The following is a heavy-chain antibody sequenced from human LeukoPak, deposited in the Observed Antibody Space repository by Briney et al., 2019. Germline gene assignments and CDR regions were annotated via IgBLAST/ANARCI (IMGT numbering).Heavy chain of an antibody. CDR2: INHSGST. J-gene: IGHJ4*02. CDR1: GESFSGYY. V-gene: IGHV4-34*01. CDR3: ARGLTIFGVVSRNY. D-gene: IGHD3-3*01. Sequence: PSKTLSLTCAVYGESFSGYYWRWILQPPGKGLEWIGEINHSGSTNYNPSLKSRVTISVDTSKNQFSLKLSSVTATDTAVYYCARGLTIFGVVSRNYWGQGTLVTVSS.